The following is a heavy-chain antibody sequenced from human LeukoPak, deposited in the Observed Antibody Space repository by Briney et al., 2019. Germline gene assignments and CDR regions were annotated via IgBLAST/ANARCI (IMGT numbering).Heavy chain of an antibody. J-gene: IGHJ4*02. CDR3: ARDYYDSSGYPDY. CDR1: GGTFSSYA. Sequence: SVKVSCKASGGTFSSYAISWVRQAPGQGLEWMGGIIPIFGAAIYAQKFQGRVTITADESTSTAYMELSSLRSEDTAVYYCARDYYDSSGYPDYWGQGTLVTVSS. D-gene: IGHD3-22*01. CDR2: IIPIFGAA. V-gene: IGHV1-69*13.